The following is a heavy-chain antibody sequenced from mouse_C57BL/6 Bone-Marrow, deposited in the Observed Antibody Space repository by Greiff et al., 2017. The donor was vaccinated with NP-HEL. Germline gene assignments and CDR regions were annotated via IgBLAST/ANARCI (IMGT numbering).Heavy chain of an antibody. V-gene: IGHV3-8*01. CDR3: ARYMLRRLYAMDY. J-gene: IGHJ4*01. Sequence: EVKLEESGPGLAKPSQTLSLTCSVTGYSITSDYWNWIRKFPGNKLEYMGYISYSGSTYYNPSLKSRISITRDTSKNQYYLQLNSVTTEDTATYYCARYMLRRLYAMDYWGQGTSVTVSS. D-gene: IGHD2-12*01. CDR1: GYSITSDY. CDR2: ISYSGST.